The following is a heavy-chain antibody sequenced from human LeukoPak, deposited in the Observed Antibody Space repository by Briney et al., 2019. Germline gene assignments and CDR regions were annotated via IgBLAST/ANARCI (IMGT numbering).Heavy chain of an antibody. Sequence: PSETLSLTCIVSGDSISGHYWNWIRQSAGKGLEWIGLIYFTGNTNYNPSLKSRVTMSLDMSRNQFSLRLTSVTAADTAVYYCARGLYGGNFDSWGQGTLVTVSS. J-gene: IGHJ4*02. CDR3: ARGLYGGNFDS. V-gene: IGHV4-4*07. CDR1: GDSISGHY. CDR2: IYFTGNT. D-gene: IGHD3-16*01.